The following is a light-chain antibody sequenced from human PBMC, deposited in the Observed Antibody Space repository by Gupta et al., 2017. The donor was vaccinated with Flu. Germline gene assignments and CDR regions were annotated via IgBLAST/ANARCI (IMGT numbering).Light chain of an antibody. CDR1: RSGLTSSNSKNC. J-gene: IGKJ4*01. CDR2: WAS. V-gene: IGKV4-1*01. CDR3: QQEYSSPFT. Sequence: NCKSSRSGLTSSNSKNCLAWYQQKPGQPPNLLIYWASTRQSGVPDRISGSGSGTDFTLTISSLQAEDVAVYYCQQEYSSPFTFGGGTKVEIK.